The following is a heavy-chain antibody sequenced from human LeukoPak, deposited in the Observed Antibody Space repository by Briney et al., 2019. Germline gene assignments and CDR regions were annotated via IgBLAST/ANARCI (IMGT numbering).Heavy chain of an antibody. Sequence: PVKVSCKASGGTFSSYTIGWVRQAPGQGLEWMGRIIPILGIANYAQKFQGRVTITADKSTSTAYMELSSLRSEDTAVYYCASIYDFWSGYLGHDAFDIWGQGTMVTVSS. CDR2: IIPILGIA. D-gene: IGHD3-3*01. CDR1: GGTFSSYT. J-gene: IGHJ3*02. CDR3: ASIYDFWSGYLGHDAFDI. V-gene: IGHV1-69*02.